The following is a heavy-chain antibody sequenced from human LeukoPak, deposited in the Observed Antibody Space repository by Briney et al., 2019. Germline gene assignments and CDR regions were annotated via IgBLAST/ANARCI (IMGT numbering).Heavy chain of an antibody. CDR1: GFTFSSYA. CDR2: ISGSGGST. J-gene: IGHJ4*02. V-gene: IGHV3-23*01. D-gene: IGHD3-9*01. Sequence: PGGSLRLSCAASGFTFSSYAMSWVRQAPGKGLEWVSAISGSGGSTYYADSVKGRFTISRDNSKNTLYLQMNSLRAEDTAVYYCAKDQGYDILTGYSFDYWGQGTLVTVSS. CDR3: AKDQGYDILTGYSFDY.